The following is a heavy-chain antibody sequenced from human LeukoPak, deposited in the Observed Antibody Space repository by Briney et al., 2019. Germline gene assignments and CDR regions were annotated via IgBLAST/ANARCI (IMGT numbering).Heavy chain of an antibody. V-gene: IGHV4-34*01. CDR2: INHSGST. Sequence: SETLSLTCAVYGGSFSGYYWSWIRQPPGKGLEWIGEINHSGSTNYNPSLKSRVTISVDTSKNQFSLKLSSVTAADTAVYYCARKRVYYMDVWGKGTTVTVSS. J-gene: IGHJ6*03. CDR3: ARKRVYYMDV. CDR1: GGSFSGYY.